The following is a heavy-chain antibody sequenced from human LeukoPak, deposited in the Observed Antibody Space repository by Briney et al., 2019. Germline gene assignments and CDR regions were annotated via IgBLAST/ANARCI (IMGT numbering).Heavy chain of an antibody. J-gene: IGHJ6*02. CDR2: IYYSGST. V-gene: IGHV4-59*01. Sequence: SETLSPTCTVLGGSISSNYWSWIRQPPGKGLRWFGYIYYSGSTKYNTSLKSRVTISVDTSKNQFSLKLSSVTAADTAVNYCARLVPEDYYYYGMDVWGQGTTVTVSS. CDR3: ARLVPEDYYYYGMDV. CDR1: GGSISSNY. D-gene: IGHD1-14*01.